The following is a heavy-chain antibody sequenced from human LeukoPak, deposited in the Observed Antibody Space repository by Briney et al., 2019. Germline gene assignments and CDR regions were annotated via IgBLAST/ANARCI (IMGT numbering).Heavy chain of an antibody. Sequence: ASVKVSCKASGGTFSSYAISWVRQAPGQGLEWMGGIIPIFGTANYAQKFQGRVTITADESTSTAYMELSSLRSEDTAVYYCARAYYYDSSGYYHYWYFDLWGRGTLVTVSS. CDR1: GGTFSSYA. CDR2: IIPIFGTA. V-gene: IGHV1-69*13. D-gene: IGHD3-22*01. CDR3: ARAYYYDSSGYYHYWYFDL. J-gene: IGHJ2*01.